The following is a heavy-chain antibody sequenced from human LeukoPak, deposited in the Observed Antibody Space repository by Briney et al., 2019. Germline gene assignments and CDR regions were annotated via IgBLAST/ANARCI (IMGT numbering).Heavy chain of an antibody. CDR1: GYTFTSYY. CDR3: ARNYYYGSGSYSSDWFDP. D-gene: IGHD3-10*01. Sequence: ASVKVSCKASGYTFTSYYMHWVRQAPGQGLEWMGIINPSGGSTSYAQKFQGRVTMTRDMSTSTVYMELSSLRSEDTAVYYCARNYYYGSGSYSSDWFDPWGQGTLVTVSS. V-gene: IGHV1-46*01. CDR2: INPSGGST. J-gene: IGHJ5*02.